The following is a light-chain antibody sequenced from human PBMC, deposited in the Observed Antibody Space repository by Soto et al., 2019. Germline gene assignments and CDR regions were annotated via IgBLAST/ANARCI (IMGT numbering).Light chain of an antibody. CDR2: KAS. CDR1: QTINSW. Sequence: DIQMTQSPSTLSASVRDRVTITCRASQTINSWLAWYQQRPGKAPRLLIYKASTLESGVPSRFSGSGSGTEFTLTISTLQPDDFATYYCQQYESIPYTFGQGTKLEIK. V-gene: IGKV1-5*03. CDR3: QQYESIPYT. J-gene: IGKJ2*01.